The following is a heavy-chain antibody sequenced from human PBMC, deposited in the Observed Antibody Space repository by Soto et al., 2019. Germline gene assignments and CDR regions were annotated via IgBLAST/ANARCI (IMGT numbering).Heavy chain of an antibody. D-gene: IGHD3-3*01. Sequence: QVQLVQSGAEVKKPGSSVKVSCKASGGTFSSYTISWVRQAPGQGLEWMGRIIPILGIANYAQKFQGRVTITADKSTSTAYMELSSLRSEDTAVYYCASDPPQGPLHDDYGDYWGQGTLVTVSS. CDR1: GGTFSSYT. CDR2: IIPILGIA. J-gene: IGHJ4*02. V-gene: IGHV1-69*02. CDR3: ASDPPQGPLHDDYGDY.